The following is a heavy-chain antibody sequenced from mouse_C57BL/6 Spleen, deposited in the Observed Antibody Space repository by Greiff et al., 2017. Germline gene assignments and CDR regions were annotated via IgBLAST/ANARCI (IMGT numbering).Heavy chain of an antibody. D-gene: IGHD1-1*01. CDR3: ARYYYGSSYYFDY. CDR2: INPSSGYT. CDR1: GYTFTSYW. J-gene: IGHJ2*01. V-gene: IGHV1-7*01. Sequence: VQLQQSGAEQAKPGASVKLSCKASGYTFTSYWMHWVKQRPGQGLEWIGYINPSSGYTKYNQKFKDKATLTADKSSSTAYMQLSSLTYEDSAVYYCARYYYGSSYYFDYWGKGTTLTVAS.